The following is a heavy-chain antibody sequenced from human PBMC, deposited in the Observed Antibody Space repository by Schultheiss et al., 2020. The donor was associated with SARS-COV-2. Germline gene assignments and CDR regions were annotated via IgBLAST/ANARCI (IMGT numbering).Heavy chain of an antibody. CDR1: GGSFSGYY. Sequence: SETLSLTCAVYGGSFSGYYWSWIRQPPGKGLEWIGEINHSGSTNYNPSLKSRVTISVDTSKNQFSLKLSSVTAADTAVYYCARREKHKQSFYYYYYYMDVWGKGTTVTVSS. J-gene: IGHJ6*03. V-gene: IGHV4-34*01. D-gene: IGHD6-19*01. CDR3: ARREKHKQSFYYYYYYMDV. CDR2: INHSGST.